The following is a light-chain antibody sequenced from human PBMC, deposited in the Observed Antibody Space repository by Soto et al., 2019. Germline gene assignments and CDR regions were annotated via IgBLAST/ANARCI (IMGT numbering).Light chain of an antibody. CDR2: AAS. J-gene: IGKJ3*01. CDR3: QQSYSTPRN. Sequence: DIQMTHSPSSRSASVGDIVAITCRAIQSISSYLNWYQQKPGKAPKLLIYAASSLQSGVPSRFSGSGSGTDFTLTISSLQPEDFATYYCQQSYSTPRNFGPGTKVDIK. V-gene: IGKV1-39*01. CDR1: QSISSY.